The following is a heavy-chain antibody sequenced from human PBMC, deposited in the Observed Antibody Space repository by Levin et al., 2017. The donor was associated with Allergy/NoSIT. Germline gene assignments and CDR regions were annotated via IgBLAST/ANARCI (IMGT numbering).Heavy chain of an antibody. J-gene: IGHJ6*02. V-gene: IGHV4-59*02. CDR1: GGSVSSYY. D-gene: IGHD5/OR15-5a*01. CDR3: ARNRIIVSGGNDYYYGMDV. CDR2: VFHTGST. Sequence: SETLSLTCTVSGGSVSSYYWSWIRQPPGKGLEWIGYVFHTGSTNYNPSLKSRVTMSLDTSKNQLSLKLTSVTAADTAVYYCARNRIIVSGGNDYYYGMDVWGQGTTVTVSS.